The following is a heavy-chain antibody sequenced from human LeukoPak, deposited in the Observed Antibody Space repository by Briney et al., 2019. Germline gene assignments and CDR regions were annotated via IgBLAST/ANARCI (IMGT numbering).Heavy chain of an antibody. CDR1: GGSISSYY. Sequence: SETLSLTCTVSGGSISSYYWGWIRQPPGMGLEWIATIYYSGSTYYNPSLKSRVTISVDTSKNHFSLKLSSVTAADTAVYYCARHGGSGSYYDPFDYWGQGTLVTVSS. CDR2: IYYSGST. J-gene: IGHJ4*02. CDR3: ARHGGSGSYYDPFDY. V-gene: IGHV4-39*01. D-gene: IGHD3-10*01.